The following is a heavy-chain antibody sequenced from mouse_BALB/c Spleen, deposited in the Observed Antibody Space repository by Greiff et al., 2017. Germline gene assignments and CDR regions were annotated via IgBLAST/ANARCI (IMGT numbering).Heavy chain of an antibody. CDR3: ARLYYGKIEDY. J-gene: IGHJ4*01. CDR2: IWAGGST. V-gene: IGHV2-9*02. Sequence: VHLVESGPGLVAPSQSLSITCTVSGFSLTSYGVHWVRQPPGKGLEWLGVIWAGGSTNYNSALMSRLSISKDNSKSQVFLKMNSLQTDDTAMYYCARLYYGKIEDYWGQGTSVTVSS. D-gene: IGHD2-1*01. CDR1: GFSLTSYG.